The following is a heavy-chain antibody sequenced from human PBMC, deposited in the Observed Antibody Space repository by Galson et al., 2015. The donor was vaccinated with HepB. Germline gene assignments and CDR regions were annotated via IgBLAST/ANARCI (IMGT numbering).Heavy chain of an antibody. CDR1: GYTFTSYD. D-gene: IGHD2-2*01. V-gene: IGHV1-46*01. Sequence: SVKVSCKASGYTFTSYDINWVRQAPGQGLEWMGIINPSLGITNYAQKFQGRVTMTRDTSTSTVYMELSSLRSEDTAVYYCAREVVPAAFDWGQGTLVTVSS. J-gene: IGHJ4*02. CDR2: INPSLGIT. CDR3: AREVVPAAFD.